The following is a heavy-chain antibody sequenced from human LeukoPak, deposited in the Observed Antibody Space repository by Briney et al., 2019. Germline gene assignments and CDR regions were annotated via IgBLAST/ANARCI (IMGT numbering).Heavy chain of an antibody. CDR3: AKRQYDILTGYPFDY. D-gene: IGHD3-9*01. CDR1: GYSFTSYW. J-gene: IGHJ4*02. CDR2: IYPGDSDT. V-gene: IGHV5-51*01. Sequence: GESLKISCKGSGYSFTSYWIGWVRQMPGKGLEWMGIIYPGDSDTRYSPSFQGQVTISADKSISTAYLQWSSLKASDTAMCYCAKRQYDILTGYPFDYWGQGTLVTVSS.